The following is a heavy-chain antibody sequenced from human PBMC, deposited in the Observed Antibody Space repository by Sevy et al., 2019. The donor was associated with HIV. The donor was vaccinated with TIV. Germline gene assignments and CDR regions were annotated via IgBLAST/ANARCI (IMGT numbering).Heavy chain of an antibody. CDR1: GFTFSNAW. V-gene: IGHV3-15*01. CDR3: TTRFLEWLLYGGRGYGMDV. CDR2: IKSKTDGGTT. D-gene: IGHD3-3*01. Sequence: GSLRLSCAASGFTFSNAWMSWVRQAPGKGLEWVGRIKSKTDGGTTDYAAPVKGRFTISRDDSKNTLYLQMNSLKTEDTAVYYCTTRFLEWLLYGGRGYGMDVWGQGTTVTVSS. J-gene: IGHJ6*02.